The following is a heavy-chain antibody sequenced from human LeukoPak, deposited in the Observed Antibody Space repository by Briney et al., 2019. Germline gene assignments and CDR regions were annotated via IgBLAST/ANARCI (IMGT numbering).Heavy chain of an antibody. D-gene: IGHD6-19*01. V-gene: IGHV4-4*09. CDR2: IYSSGST. Sequence: PSETLSLTCIVSGGSISSYYWSWIRQPPGKGLEWIGYIYSSGSTNSNPSLKSRVTISVDTSKSQFSLKMTSVTAADTAVYYCASCGPTLRPSGIAVAGPYYYYGMDVWGQGTTVTVSS. CDR3: ASCGPTLRPSGIAVAGPYYYYGMDV. J-gene: IGHJ6*02. CDR1: GGSISSYY.